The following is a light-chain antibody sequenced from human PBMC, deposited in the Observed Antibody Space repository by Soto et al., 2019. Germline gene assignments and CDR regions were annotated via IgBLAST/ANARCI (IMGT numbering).Light chain of an antibody. Sequence: DIVMTQSPLSLPVTPGEPASISCRSSQSLLHSNGYNYLDWYLQKPGQSPQLLIYLGSNRASGVPDRFGGSGSGTDFTPKISRVEAEDVGVYYCMQPLQSWTFGQGTKVEI. CDR1: QSLLHSNGYNY. CDR2: LGS. CDR3: MQPLQSWT. J-gene: IGKJ1*01. V-gene: IGKV2-28*01.